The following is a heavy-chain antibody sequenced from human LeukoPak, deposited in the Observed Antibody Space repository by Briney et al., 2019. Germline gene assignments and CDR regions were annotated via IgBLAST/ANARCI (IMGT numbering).Heavy chain of an antibody. J-gene: IGHJ4*02. CDR1: GFTFSSYA. Sequence: PGGSLRLSCAASGFTFSSYAMSWVRQAPGKGLEWVSAISGSGGSTYYADSVKGRFTISRDNSKNTLYLQMNSLKTEDTAVYYCTTTPDYYDSSGYPIDYWGQGTLVTVSS. CDR2: ISGSGGST. CDR3: TTTPDYYDSSGYPIDY. D-gene: IGHD3-22*01. V-gene: IGHV3-23*01.